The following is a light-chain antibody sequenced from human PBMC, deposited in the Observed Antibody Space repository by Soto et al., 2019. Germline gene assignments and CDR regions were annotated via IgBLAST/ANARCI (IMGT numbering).Light chain of an antibody. Sequence: QSALTQPASVSGSPGQSITISCTGTNNDVGGYKLVSWYQHHPGKVPKVVIYEGSKRPSGVSNRFSGSKSGNTASLTISGLQAEDEAYYYCWSYAGNTIFVFGGGTKLTVL. CDR3: WSYAGNTIFV. V-gene: IGLV2-23*03. J-gene: IGLJ2*01. CDR2: EGS. CDR1: NNDVGGYKL.